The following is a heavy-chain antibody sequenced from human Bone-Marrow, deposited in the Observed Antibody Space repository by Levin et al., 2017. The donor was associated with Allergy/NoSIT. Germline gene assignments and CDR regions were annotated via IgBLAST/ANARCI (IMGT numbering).Heavy chain of an antibody. Sequence: RASVKVSCKASGYSFIVHFIYWVRQAPGQGLEWMGWINPNSGGTKYAQKFQGRVTMTRDTSSNTAYMDLSRLASDDTAVYYCARGGRDDYGDYYGMDVWGQGTTVTVSS. CDR3: ARGGRDDYGDYYGMDV. CDR1: GYSFIVHF. J-gene: IGHJ6*02. CDR2: INPNSGGT. V-gene: IGHV1-2*02. D-gene: IGHD4-17*01.